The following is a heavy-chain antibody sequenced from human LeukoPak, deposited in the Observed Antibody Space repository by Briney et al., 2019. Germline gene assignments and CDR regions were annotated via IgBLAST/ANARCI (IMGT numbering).Heavy chain of an antibody. V-gene: IGHV1-8*01. CDR1: GYTFTSYD. CDR2: MNPNSGNT. Sequence: GASVKVSCKASGYTFTSYDINWVRQATGQGLEWMGWMNPNSGNTGYAQKFQGRVTMTRNTSISTAYMELSSLRSEDTAVYYCARDRMTTTLTNWFDPWGQGTLVTVSS. J-gene: IGHJ5*02. CDR3: ARDRMTTTLTNWFDP. D-gene: IGHD4-11*01.